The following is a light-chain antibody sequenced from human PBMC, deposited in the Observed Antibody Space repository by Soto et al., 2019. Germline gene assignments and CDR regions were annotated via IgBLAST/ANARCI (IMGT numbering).Light chain of an antibody. V-gene: IGLV2-14*01. CDR2: EVS. CDR1: SSDVGGYNY. J-gene: IGLJ3*02. CDR3: SSYARNSIRV. Sequence: QSALTQPASVSGSPGQSITISCTGTSSDVGGYNYVSWYQQHPGKAPKLMIYEVSNRPSGVSNRFSGSKSGNTASLTISGLQAEDEGDYYCSSYARNSIRVFGGGTMLTVL.